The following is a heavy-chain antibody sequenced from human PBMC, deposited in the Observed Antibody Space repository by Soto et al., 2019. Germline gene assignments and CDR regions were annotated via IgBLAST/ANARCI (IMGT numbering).Heavy chain of an antibody. V-gene: IGHV3-15*01. CDR2: SNSTTDGGTT. J-gene: IGHJ6*02. CDR3: TTDYGDYYYGMDV. D-gene: IGHD4-17*01. Sequence: GGSLRLSCAASGFTFSNAWMSWVRQGPGQGLEWVGRSNSTTDGGTTDYAAPVKGRFTISRDDSKNALYLQMNSLKTEDTAVYYFTTDYGDYYYGMDVWGQGTTVTVSS. CDR1: GFTFSNAW.